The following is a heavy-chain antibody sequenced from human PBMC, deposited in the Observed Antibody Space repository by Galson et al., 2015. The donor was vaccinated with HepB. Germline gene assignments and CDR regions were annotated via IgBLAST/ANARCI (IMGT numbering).Heavy chain of an antibody. CDR1: GFTFSSYW. CDR3: ARAIYGDWGSDAFDI. J-gene: IGHJ3*02. D-gene: IGHD4-17*01. CDR2: IKQDGSEK. Sequence: SLRLSCAASGFTFSSYWMNWVRQAPGKGLEWVANIKQDGSEKHYVDSVKGRFTISRDNVKNSLYLQMSSLRAEDTAVYYCARAIYGDWGSDAFDIWGQGTVVTVSS. V-gene: IGHV3-7*01.